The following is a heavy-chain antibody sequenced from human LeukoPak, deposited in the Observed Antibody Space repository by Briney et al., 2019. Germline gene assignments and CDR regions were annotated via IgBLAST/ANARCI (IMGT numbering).Heavy chain of an antibody. D-gene: IGHD1-26*01. CDR2: IKGDGSDK. Sequence: GGSLRLSCAASGFTFSSSWMTWVRQAPGKGLEWLANIKGDGSDKNYVDSVKGRFTISRDNAKNSLYLQMNSLRAEDTAVYYCARVVGGARIVGATHYYYYYYMDVWGKGTTVTISS. V-gene: IGHV3-7*01. CDR1: GFTFSSSW. CDR3: ARVVGGARIVGATHYYYYYYMDV. J-gene: IGHJ6*03.